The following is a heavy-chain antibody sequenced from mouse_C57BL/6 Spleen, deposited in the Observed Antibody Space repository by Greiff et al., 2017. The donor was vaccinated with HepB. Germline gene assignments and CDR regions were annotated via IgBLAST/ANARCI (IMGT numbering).Heavy chain of an antibody. CDR2: IDPANGNT. J-gene: IGHJ2*01. CDR1: GFNIKNNY. D-gene: IGHD1-1*01. Sequence: VQLQQSVAELVRPGASVKLSCTASGFNIKNNYMHWVKQRPEQGLEWIGRIDPANGNTKYAPKFQGKATITADTSSNTAYLQLSSLTSEDTASYYGARSGTTVVKDCVDYWGQGTTLTVSS. V-gene: IGHV14-3*01. CDR3: ARSGTTVVKDCVDY.